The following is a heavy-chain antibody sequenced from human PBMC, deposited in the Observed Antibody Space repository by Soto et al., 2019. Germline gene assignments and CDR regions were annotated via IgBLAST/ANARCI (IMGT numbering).Heavy chain of an antibody. J-gene: IGHJ6*02. CDR2: INPSGGT. V-gene: IGHV1-2*04. D-gene: IGHD6-13*01. Sequence: ASVKVSCKASGYTFTGYYMHWVRQAPGQGLEWMGMINPSGGTNYAQKFQGWVTMTRDTSISTAYMELSRLRSDDTAVYYCARNHGTGSSWYRVKYYGMDVWGQGTTVTVSS. CDR3: ARNHGTGSSWYRVKYYGMDV. CDR1: GYTFTGYY.